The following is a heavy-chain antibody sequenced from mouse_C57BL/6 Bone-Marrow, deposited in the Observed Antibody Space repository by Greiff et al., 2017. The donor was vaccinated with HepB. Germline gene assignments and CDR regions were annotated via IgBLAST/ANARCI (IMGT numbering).Heavy chain of an antibody. CDR2: IDPSDSYT. D-gene: IGHD1-1*01. V-gene: IGHV1-50*01. J-gene: IGHJ1*03. CDR1: GYTFTSYW. CDR3: ARSLYYYGSSPYWYFDV. Sequence: QVQLQQPGAELVKPGASVKLSCKASGYTFTSYWMQWVKQRPGQGLEWIGEIDPSDSYTNYNQKFKGKATLTVDTSSSTAYMQLSSLTSEDSAVYYCARSLYYYGSSPYWYFDVWGTWTTVTVSS.